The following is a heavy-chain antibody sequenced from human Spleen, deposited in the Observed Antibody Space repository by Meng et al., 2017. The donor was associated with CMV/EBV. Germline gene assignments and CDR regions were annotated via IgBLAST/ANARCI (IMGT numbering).Heavy chain of an antibody. CDR2: INPNSGGT. V-gene: IGHV1-2*02. CDR3: ARTQVAGYCYYGMDV. D-gene: IGHD6-19*01. J-gene: IGHJ6*02. CDR1: GYIFTSYY. Sequence: ASVKVSCKASGYIFTSYYMHWVRQAPGQGLEWMGWINPNSGGTNYAQKFQGRVTMTRDTSISTAYMELSRLRSDDTAVYYCARTQVAGYCYYGMDVWGQGTTVTVSS.